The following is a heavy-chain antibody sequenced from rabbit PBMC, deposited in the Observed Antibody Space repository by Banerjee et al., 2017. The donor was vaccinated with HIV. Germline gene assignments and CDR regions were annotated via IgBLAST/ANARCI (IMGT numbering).Heavy chain of an antibody. CDR3: ARHYSGGWGGGNL. V-gene: IGHV1S45*01. D-gene: IGHD4-1*01. CDR1: GFSFSSSYW. J-gene: IGHJ4*01. Sequence: QEQLEESGGDLVKPEGSLTLTCTASGFSFSSSYWICWVRQAPGKGLEWIGCIYTGDGSTYYASWVNGRFTISKTSSTTVTLQMTSLTAADTATYFCARHYSGGWGGGNLWGPGTLVTVS. CDR2: IYTGDGST.